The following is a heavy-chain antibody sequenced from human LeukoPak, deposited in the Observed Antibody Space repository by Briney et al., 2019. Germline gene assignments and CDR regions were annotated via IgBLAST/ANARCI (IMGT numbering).Heavy chain of an antibody. CDR2: IYNSGIT. Sequence: SETLSLTCTVSGGSMSSYYWNWIRQPPGKGLEWIGWIYNSGITNYNPSLKSRVTISVDTSKIQFSLKLSSVTAADTAVYYCATGYGDFRVEGRYFYSWGQGTLVTVSS. V-gene: IGHV4-59*01. CDR1: GGSMSSYY. J-gene: IGHJ4*02. D-gene: IGHD4-17*01. CDR3: ATGYGDFRVEGRYFYS.